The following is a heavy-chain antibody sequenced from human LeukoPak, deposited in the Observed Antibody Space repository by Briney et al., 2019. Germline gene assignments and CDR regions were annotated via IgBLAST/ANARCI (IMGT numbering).Heavy chain of an antibody. CDR2: IYYSGST. CDR3: ARDKGPSCSSSSWCSGWFDP. Sequence: PSETLSLTCSVSGGSVSSGSYYWSWIRQPPGKGLEWIVYIYYSGSTNYNPSLKSRVTISVDTSKNQFSLKLTSVTAADTAVYYCARDKGPSCSSSSWCSGWFDPWGQGTLVTVSS. J-gene: IGHJ5*02. V-gene: IGHV4-61*01. CDR1: GGSVSSGSYY. D-gene: IGHD6-13*01.